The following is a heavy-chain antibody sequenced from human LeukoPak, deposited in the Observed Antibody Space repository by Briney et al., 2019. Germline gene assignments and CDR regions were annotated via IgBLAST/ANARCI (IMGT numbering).Heavy chain of an antibody. CDR2: ISYSGYT. J-gene: IGHJ4*02. D-gene: IGHD4-23*01. CDR3: ARGRNDNGGMFFDS. CDR1: GGSIRSYY. Sequence: SETLSLTCTVSGGSIRSYYWSWIRRAPGKGLEWIGFISYSGYTSYSPSLKSRVAISVDTSKSQFSLRLSSMTAADTAIYYCARGRNDNGGMFFDSWAQGTLVTVSP. V-gene: IGHV4-59*01.